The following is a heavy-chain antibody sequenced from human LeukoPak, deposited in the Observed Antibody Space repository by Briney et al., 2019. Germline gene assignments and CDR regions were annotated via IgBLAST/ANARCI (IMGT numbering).Heavy chain of an antibody. CDR3: AKDGATSNSSSWTFDY. J-gene: IGHJ4*02. D-gene: IGHD6-13*01. Sequence: GGSLRLSCAASGFTFSSYGMHWVRQAPGKGLEWVAVISYDGSNKYYADSVKGRFTISRDNSKNTLYLQMNSLRAEDTAVYYCAKDGATSNSSSWTFDYWGQGTLVTVSS. CDR1: GFTFSSYG. V-gene: IGHV3-30*18. CDR2: ISYDGSNK.